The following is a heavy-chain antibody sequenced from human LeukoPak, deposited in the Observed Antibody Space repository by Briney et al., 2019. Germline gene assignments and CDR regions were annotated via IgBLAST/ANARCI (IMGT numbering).Heavy chain of an antibody. J-gene: IGHJ4*02. CDR1: GFTFSNAW. V-gene: IGHV3-7*01. CDR2: IKQDGSEK. D-gene: IGHD1-26*01. Sequence: GGSLRLSCAASGFTFSNAWMSWVRQARGQGLERVANIKQDGSEKYYVDSVKGRFTISRDNAKNSLYLQMNSLRAEDTAVYYCARDKIVGATNFDYWGQGTLVTVSS. CDR3: ARDKIVGATNFDY.